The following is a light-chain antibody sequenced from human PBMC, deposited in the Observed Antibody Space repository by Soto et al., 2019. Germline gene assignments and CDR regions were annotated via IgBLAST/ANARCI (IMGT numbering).Light chain of an antibody. Sequence: DIQMTQSPSTLPASVGDSVTISCRASQSGSRWLAWYQQKPGKAPKLLIYKGSYLESGVPSRFSGSGSLTEFTLTINSLQPDDFATYYCQQYKTDFTFGPGTKV. CDR3: QQYKTDFT. V-gene: IGKV1-5*03. J-gene: IGKJ3*01. CDR2: KGS. CDR1: QSGSRW.